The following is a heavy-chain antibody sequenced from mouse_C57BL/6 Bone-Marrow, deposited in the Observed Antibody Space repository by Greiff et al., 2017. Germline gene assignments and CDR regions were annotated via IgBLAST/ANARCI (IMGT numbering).Heavy chain of an antibody. Sequence: EVQRVESGGDLVKPGGSLKLSCAASGFTFSSYGMSWVRQTPDKRLEWFATISSGGSYTYSPDSVKGRFTISRDNAKNTLYLQMSSLKSEDTAMYYCARGGVVATNYFDYWGQGTTLTVSS. V-gene: IGHV5-6*01. CDR2: ISSGGSYT. CDR1: GFTFSSYG. CDR3: ARGGVVATNYFDY. J-gene: IGHJ2*01. D-gene: IGHD1-1*01.